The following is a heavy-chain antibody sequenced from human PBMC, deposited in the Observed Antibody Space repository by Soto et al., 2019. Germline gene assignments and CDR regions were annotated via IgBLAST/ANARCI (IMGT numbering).Heavy chain of an antibody. J-gene: IGHJ1*01. Sequence: PGGSLRLSCAASGFTFSNYAMSWVRQAPGKGLEWVSAISENGGSTYYADSVKGRFTISRDNSKSALSLQMNSLRAEDTAVYYCAKDRPLLTLWGQGTLVTVSS. CDR1: GFTFSNYA. CDR3: AKDRPLLTL. CDR2: ISENGGST. D-gene: IGHD2-15*01. V-gene: IGHV3-23*01.